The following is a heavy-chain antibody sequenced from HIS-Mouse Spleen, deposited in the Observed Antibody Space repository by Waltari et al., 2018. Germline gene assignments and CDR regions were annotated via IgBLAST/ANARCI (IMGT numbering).Heavy chain of an antibody. Sequence: QVQLVESGGGVVQPGRSLRPSCAAYGFTFSSYGIHWVRQAPGKGLEWVAVISYDGSNKYYADSVKGRFSISRDNSKNTLYLQMNSLRAEDTAVYYCAKASSGWLDYWGQGTLVTVSS. CDR1: GFTFSSYG. CDR2: ISYDGSNK. D-gene: IGHD6-19*01. J-gene: IGHJ4*02. CDR3: AKASSGWLDY. V-gene: IGHV3-30*18.